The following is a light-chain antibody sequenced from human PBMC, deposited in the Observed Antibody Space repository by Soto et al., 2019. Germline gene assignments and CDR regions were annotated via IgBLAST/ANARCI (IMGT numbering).Light chain of an antibody. Sequence: QSVLTQPASVSGSPGQSITISCTGTSSDVGGPNYVSWYQQHPGKAPKLIIYEVNKWPSGVSNRFSGSKSGNTASLTVSGLQAEDEADYYCSSYTYSNTWVFGGGTKVTVL. CDR2: EVN. V-gene: IGLV2-14*01. CDR1: SSDVGGPNY. J-gene: IGLJ3*02. CDR3: SSYTYSNTWV.